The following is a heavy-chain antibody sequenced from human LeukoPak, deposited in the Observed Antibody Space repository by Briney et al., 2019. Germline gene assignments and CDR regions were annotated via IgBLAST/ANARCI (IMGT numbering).Heavy chain of an antibody. CDR2: IYNGGII. Sequence: PSETLSLTCTVSGDSISRYYWSWIRQPAGKGLEWIGRIYNGGIITYNPSLKSRVTMSIDTSNNQFSLRLRFVTAADTAVYHCARLLWFGEKTNWGQGTLVTVSS. CDR1: GDSISRYY. CDR3: ARLLWFGEKTN. V-gene: IGHV4-4*07. D-gene: IGHD3-10*01. J-gene: IGHJ4*02.